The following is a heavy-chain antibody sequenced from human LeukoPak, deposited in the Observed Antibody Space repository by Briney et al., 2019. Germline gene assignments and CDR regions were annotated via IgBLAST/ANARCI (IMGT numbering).Heavy chain of an antibody. CDR3: ARDIEGYSYGLGERPYYFDY. CDR2: IFLGETT. CDR1: GYSITTGHY. J-gene: IGHJ4*02. Sequence: TSETLSLTCTVSGYSITTGHYWGWIRQPPGQGLEWIASIFLGETTYYKPSLKSRLSIPVDTSKNQVSLKLSSVTAADTAVYYCARDIEGYSYGLGERPYYFDYWGQGTLVTVSS. D-gene: IGHD5-18*01. V-gene: IGHV4-38-2*02.